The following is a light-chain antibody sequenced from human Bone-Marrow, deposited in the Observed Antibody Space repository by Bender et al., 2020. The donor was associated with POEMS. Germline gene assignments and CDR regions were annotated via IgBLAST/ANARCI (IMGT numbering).Light chain of an antibody. V-gene: IGLV1-44*01. Sequence: QSVLTQPPSASGTPGQSVIISCSGTDSNFGGNNVNWYQHLPGTAPRLVVYSNYQRPSGVPARVSGSKSGTSAYLASSDIQSEDEADYYCCSYAGTIYHIIFGGGTKLTVL. J-gene: IGLJ2*01. CDR1: DSNFGGNN. CDR3: CSYAGTIYHII. CDR2: SNY.